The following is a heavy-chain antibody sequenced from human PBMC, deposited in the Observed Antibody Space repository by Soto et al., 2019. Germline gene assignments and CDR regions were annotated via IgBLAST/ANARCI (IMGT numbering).Heavy chain of an antibody. Sequence: SETLSLTCTVSGDSISRGGYYWSWIRQHPGKGLEWIGYIYYTGSTYYNPSLKSRVTISVDKSKNQFSLKLSSVTAADTAVYYCAREKAGYSSGWLVYWGQGTLVTVSS. CDR2: IYYTGST. J-gene: IGHJ4*02. CDR1: GDSISRGGYY. D-gene: IGHD6-19*01. CDR3: AREKAGYSSGWLVY. V-gene: IGHV4-31*03.